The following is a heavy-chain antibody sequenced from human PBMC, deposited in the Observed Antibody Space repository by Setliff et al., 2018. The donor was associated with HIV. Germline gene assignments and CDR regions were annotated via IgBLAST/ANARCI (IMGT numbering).Heavy chain of an antibody. CDR1: GGSISSYY. J-gene: IGHJ4*02. CDR3: ARPYDSLYG. CDR2: MYYSGSA. V-gene: IGHV4-59*08. D-gene: IGHD3-22*01. Sequence: SETLSLTCTVSGGSISSYYWSWIRQPPGKGLEWIGYMYYSGSANYNPSLQSRVTISLDTSNNQFSLKLTSVTAADTAIYYCARPYDSLYGWGQGVLVTVSS.